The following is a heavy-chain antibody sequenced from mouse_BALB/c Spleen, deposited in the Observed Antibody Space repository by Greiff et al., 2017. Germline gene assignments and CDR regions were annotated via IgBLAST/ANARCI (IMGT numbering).Heavy chain of an antibody. CDR1: GYAFTNYL. J-gene: IGHJ1*01. D-gene: IGHD1-1*01. Sequence: QVHVKQSGAELVRPGTSVKVSCKASGYAFTNYLIEWVKQRPGQGLEWIGVINPGSGGTNYNEKFKGKATLTADKSSSTAYMQLSSLTSDDSAVYFCARDYYGRRGTHFDVWGAGTTVTVSS. CDR3: ARDYYGRRGTHFDV. CDR2: INPGSGGT. V-gene: IGHV1-54*01.